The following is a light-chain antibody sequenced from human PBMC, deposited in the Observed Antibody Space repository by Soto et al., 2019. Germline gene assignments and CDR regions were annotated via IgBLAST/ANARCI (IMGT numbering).Light chain of an antibody. CDR2: EVS. J-gene: IGLJ2*01. V-gene: IGLV2-8*01. Sequence: QSALTQPPSASGSPGQSVTISCTGTSSNIGNYDFVSWYQQHPGKVPKLIIYEVSKRPSGVPDRFSGSKSGNTASLTVSGLQAEDEADYYCGSCSSYAGSNVIFGGGTKVTVL. CDR1: SSNIGNYDF. CDR3: SSYAGSNVI.